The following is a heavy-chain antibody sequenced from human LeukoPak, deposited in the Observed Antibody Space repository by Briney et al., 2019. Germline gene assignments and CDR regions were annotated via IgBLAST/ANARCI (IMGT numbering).Heavy chain of an antibody. Sequence: PGGSLRLSCAASGFTFSSYGMHWVRQAPGKGLEWVAVISYDGSNKYYADSAKGRFTISRDNSKNTLYLQMNSLRAEDTAVYYCAKDIGSGSYDNYYYYGMDVWGQGTTVTVSS. CDR3: AKDIGSGSYDNYYYYGMDV. D-gene: IGHD3-10*01. CDR1: GFTFSSYG. V-gene: IGHV3-30*18. CDR2: ISYDGSNK. J-gene: IGHJ6*02.